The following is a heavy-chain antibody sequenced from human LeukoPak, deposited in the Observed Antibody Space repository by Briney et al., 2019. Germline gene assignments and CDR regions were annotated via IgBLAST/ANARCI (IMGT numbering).Heavy chain of an antibody. D-gene: IGHD3-9*01. J-gene: IGHJ4*02. V-gene: IGHV3-30*02. CDR2: IRYDGSNK. CDR1: GFTFSSYG. Sequence: PGGSLRLSCAASGFTFSSYGMHWVRQAPGKRLEWVAFIRYDGSNKYYADSVKGRFTISRDNSKNTLYLQMNSLRAEDTALYYCAREKLRYFHWLSEPLDYWGQGALVTVSS. CDR3: AREKLRYFHWLSEPLDY.